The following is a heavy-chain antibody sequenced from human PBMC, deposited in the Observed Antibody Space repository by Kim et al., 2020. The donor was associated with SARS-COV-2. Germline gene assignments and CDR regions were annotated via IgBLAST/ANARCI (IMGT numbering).Heavy chain of an antibody. CDR2: IYYSGNT. Sequence: SETLSLTCTVSGGSFSNSAYYWGWIRQPPGKELEWIVFIYYSGNTHYNPSLKSRVTISVDTSKNQFSLTLKSVTASDTAVYYCARPMAAAGTQYSYYLDSWGQGSLVTVSS. CDR3: ARPMAAAGTQYSYYLDS. J-gene: IGHJ4*02. D-gene: IGHD6-13*01. V-gene: IGHV4-39*01. CDR1: GGSFSNSAYY.